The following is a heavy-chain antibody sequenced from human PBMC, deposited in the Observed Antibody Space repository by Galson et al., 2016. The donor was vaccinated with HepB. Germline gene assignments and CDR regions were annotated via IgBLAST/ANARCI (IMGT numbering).Heavy chain of an antibody. CDR2: ISAYNGDT. Sequence: SVKVSCKASGYSFTSYSISWVRQAPGQGLEWMGWISAYNGDTDYLQKFQGRVTMTTDTSTSTAFMELRSLRSDDTAVFYCARDREGYCRSTSCYRTFDYWGQGTLVTVSS. V-gene: IGHV1-18*01. J-gene: IGHJ4*02. CDR3: ARDREGYCRSTSCYRTFDY. CDR1: GYSFTSYS. D-gene: IGHD2-2*01.